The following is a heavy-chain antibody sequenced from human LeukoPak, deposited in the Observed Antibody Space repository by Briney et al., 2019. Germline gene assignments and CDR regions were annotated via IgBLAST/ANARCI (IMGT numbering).Heavy chain of an antibody. Sequence: GGSLRLSCADSGFTFSSDWMSWVRQAPGKGLEWVANIKQDGSEKYYVDSVKGRFTISRDNAENSLYLQMNSLRAEDTAVYYCARDLTLGYWGQGTLVTVSS. J-gene: IGHJ4*02. CDR1: GFTFSSDW. CDR2: IKQDGSEK. V-gene: IGHV3-7*01. CDR3: ARDLTLGY.